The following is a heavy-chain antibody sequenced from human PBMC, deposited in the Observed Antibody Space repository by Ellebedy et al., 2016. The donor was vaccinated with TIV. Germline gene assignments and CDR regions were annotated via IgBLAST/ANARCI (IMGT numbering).Heavy chain of an antibody. CDR2: TINKANRYTT. Sequence: PGGSLRLSCAASGLIFTDHYMDWVRQAPGKGLEWVGRTINKANRYTTEYAASVKGRFTISRDDSKNSLYLQMNSLKTEDTAVYYCGPPAGSSGYWEAFDIWGQGTMVTVSS. V-gene: IGHV3-72*01. J-gene: IGHJ3*02. CDR3: GPPAGSSGYWEAFDI. D-gene: IGHD3-22*01. CDR1: GLIFTDHY.